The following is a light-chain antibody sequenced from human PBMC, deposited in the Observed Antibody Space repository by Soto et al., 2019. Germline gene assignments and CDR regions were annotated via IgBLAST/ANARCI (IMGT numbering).Light chain of an antibody. CDR2: AAS. CDR1: QSISSY. J-gene: IGKJ1*01. Sequence: DIRMTRSPSSLSASVGDRVTITCRASQSISSYLNWYQQKPGKAPKLLIYAASSLQSGVPSRFSGSGSGTDFTLTISSLQPEDFATYYCQQSYSTPWTFGQGTKV. V-gene: IGKV1-39*01. CDR3: QQSYSTPWT.